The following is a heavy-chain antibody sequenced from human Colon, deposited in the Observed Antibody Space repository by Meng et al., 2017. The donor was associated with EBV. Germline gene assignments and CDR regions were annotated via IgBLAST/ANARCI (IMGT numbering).Heavy chain of an antibody. V-gene: IGHV4-31*03. D-gene: IGHD5-24*01. CDR2: IYYSGST. Sequence: HVHLPQSGPGLGKPSQNLSLTCTVSGGSISSGGYHWSWIRQHPGKGLEWIGYIYYSGSTYYNPSLKSRVTISIDTSKNQFSLKLSSVTAADTAVYYCARGPSRWLQFSFDYWGQGTLVTVSS. J-gene: IGHJ4*02. CDR3: ARGPSRWLQFSFDY. CDR1: GGSISSGGYH.